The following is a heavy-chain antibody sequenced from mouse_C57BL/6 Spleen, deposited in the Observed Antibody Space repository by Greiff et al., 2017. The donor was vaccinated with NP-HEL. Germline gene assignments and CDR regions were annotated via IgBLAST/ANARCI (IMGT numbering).Heavy chain of an antibody. V-gene: IGHV1-69*01. Sequence: QVQLKQPGAELVMPGASVKLSCKASGYTFTSYWMHWVKQRPGQGLEWIGEIAPSDSYTNYNQKFKGKSTLTVDKSSSTAYMQLSSLTSEDSAVYYCARGDSSGYIAYWGQGTLVTVSA. CDR1: GYTFTSYW. CDR3: ARGDSSGYIAY. J-gene: IGHJ3*01. CDR2: IAPSDSYT. D-gene: IGHD3-2*02.